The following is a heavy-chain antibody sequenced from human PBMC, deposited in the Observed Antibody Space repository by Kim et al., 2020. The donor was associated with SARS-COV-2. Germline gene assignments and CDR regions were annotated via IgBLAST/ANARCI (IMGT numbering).Heavy chain of an antibody. CDR1: GGSISSSSYY. V-gene: IGHV4-39*01. J-gene: IGHJ2*01. D-gene: IGHD2-2*02. Sequence: SETLSLTCTVSGGSISSSSYYWGWIRQPPGKGLEWIGSIYYSGSTYYNPSLKSRVTISVDTSKNQFSLKLSSVTAADTAVYYCARGSAAIRDWYFDLWGRGTLVTVSS. CDR3: ARGSAAIRDWYFDL. CDR2: IYYSGST.